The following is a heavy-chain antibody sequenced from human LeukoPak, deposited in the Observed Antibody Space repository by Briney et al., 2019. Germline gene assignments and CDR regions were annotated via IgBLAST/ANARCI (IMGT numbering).Heavy chain of an antibody. D-gene: IGHD4-23*01. V-gene: IGHV1-46*01. CDR1: GYTFTNNY. CDR2: IYPRDGST. CDR3: ARVPQFEAPGNAFDI. Sequence: ASVKVSCKASGYTFTNNYLHWVRQAPGQGLEWMGMIYPRDGSTSYAQNFQGRVTVTRDTSTSTVYMELSSLRSEDTAVYYCARVPQFEAPGNAFDIWGQGTMVTVSS. J-gene: IGHJ3*02.